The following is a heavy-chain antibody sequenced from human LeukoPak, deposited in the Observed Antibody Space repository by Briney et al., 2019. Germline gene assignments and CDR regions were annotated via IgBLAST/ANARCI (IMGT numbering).Heavy chain of an antibody. CDR3: AKDGGLWVSAHWGDS. D-gene: IGHD7-27*01. V-gene: IGHV3-23*01. J-gene: IGHJ4*02. CDR2: ITTSDGNT. Sequence: PGGSLRLSCSASGFTFKSYAMHWVRQAPGKGLEWVSTITTSDGNTYYADSVKGRFTVSRDNSKNTLFLQMNSLRAEDTAVYYCAKDGGLWVSAHWGDSWGRGTLVTVSS. CDR1: GFTFKSYA.